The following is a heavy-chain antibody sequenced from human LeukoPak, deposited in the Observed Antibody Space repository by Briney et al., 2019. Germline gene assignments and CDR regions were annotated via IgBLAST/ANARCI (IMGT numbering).Heavy chain of an antibody. V-gene: IGHV3-9*01. CDR2: ISWNSGSI. CDR1: GFTFDDYG. D-gene: IGHD1-26*01. Sequence: GGSLRLSCAASGFTFDDYGMSWVRQAAGKGLEWVSGISWNSGSIGYADSVKGRFTISRDNAKNSLYLQMNSLRAEDTALYYCAKDLYSLGYSGSYYYGMDVWGQGTTVTVSS. CDR3: AKDLYSLGYSGSYYYGMDV. J-gene: IGHJ6*02.